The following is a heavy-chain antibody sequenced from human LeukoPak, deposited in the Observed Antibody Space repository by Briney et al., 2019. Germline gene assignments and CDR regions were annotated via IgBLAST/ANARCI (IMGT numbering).Heavy chain of an antibody. CDR3: ARGKGDYSDSSGLYYFDY. CDR2: IYYSGST. J-gene: IGHJ4*02. CDR1: GGSISSGDYY. D-gene: IGHD3-22*01. Sequence: SETLSLTCTVSGGSISSGDYYWNWIRQPPGKGLEWIGYIYYSGSTYYNPSLKSRVTISVDTSKNQLSLNLSSVTAADTAVYYCARGKGDYSDSSGLYYFDYWGQGTLVTVSS. V-gene: IGHV4-30-4*01.